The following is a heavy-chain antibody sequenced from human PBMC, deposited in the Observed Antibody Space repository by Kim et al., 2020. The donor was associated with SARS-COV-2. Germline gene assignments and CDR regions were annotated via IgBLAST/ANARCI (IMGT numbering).Heavy chain of an antibody. V-gene: IGHV4-39*01. J-gene: IGHJ4*02. Sequence: NVYYSETTNYTPSLKSRVTISIGTSKNQFSLKLRSVTAADTAVYYCAKGLNWGQGTLVTVSS. CDR3: AKGLN. CDR2: VYYSETT.